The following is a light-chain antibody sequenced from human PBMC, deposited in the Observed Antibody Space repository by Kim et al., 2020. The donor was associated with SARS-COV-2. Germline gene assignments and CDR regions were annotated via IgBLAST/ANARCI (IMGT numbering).Light chain of an antibody. V-gene: IGKV1-12*01. J-gene: IGKJ1*01. CDR2: SIS. Sequence: DIQMTQSPSFVSASVGDRVTITCRASQGLRAWLAWYQQKPGKAPNLLIFSISTLRSGVPSRFSGSGSGTHFTLTISSLQPEDVATYYCHQSDSLPWTFGQGTKLEI. CDR3: HQSDSLPWT. CDR1: QGLRAW.